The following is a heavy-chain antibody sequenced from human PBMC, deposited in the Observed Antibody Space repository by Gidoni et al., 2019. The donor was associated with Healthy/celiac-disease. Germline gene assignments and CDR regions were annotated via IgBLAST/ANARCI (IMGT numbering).Heavy chain of an antibody. CDR1: GFTFSSYG. D-gene: IGHD3-3*01. J-gene: IGHJ4*02. CDR3: AKDRRLYYDFWSGCFDY. V-gene: IGHV3-30*18. Sequence: QVQLVESGGGVVEPGRSLGLSCAASGFTFSSYGMHWVRQAPGKGLAWVAVISYDGSNKYYADSVEGRFTISRDNSKNTLYLQMNSLRAEDTAVYYCAKDRRLYYDFWSGCFDYWGQGTLVTVSS. CDR2: ISYDGSNK.